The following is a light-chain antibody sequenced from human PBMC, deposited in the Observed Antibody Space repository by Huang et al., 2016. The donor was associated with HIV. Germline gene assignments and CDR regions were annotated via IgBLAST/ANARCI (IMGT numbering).Light chain of an antibody. CDR2: ATS. CDR3: QQSYSFPRT. CDR1: QSIGAY. J-gene: IGKJ2*01. V-gene: IGKV1-39*01. Sequence: DIQMTQSPSSLYASVGDRVTITCRASQSIGAYLNWYQHRPGRAPRLLISATSDLQGGVPSRFSGSRSGTEFTLTITNLQFQDFATYYCQQSYSFPRTFGQGSNLDIK.